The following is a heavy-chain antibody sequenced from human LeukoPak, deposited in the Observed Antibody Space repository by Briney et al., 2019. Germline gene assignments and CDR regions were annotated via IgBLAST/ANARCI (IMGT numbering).Heavy chain of an antibody. CDR2: ISYDGSNK. V-gene: IGHV3-30*03. D-gene: IGHD2-15*01. CDR1: APIFRNYG. Sequence: PGRSLRPSYAPSAPIFRNYGMDSVRQAPGKGLEWVAVISYDGSNKYYTDSVKGRFTISRDNSKKTLYMQMNSLRAEDTAVYYRATQKVWRYCSGGSCYSSEDYWGQGTLVTVSS. CDR3: ATQKVWRYCSGGSCYSSEDY. J-gene: IGHJ4*02.